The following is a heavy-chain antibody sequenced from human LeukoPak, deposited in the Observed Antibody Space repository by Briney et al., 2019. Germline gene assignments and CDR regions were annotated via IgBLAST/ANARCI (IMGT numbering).Heavy chain of an antibody. D-gene: IGHD7-27*01. CDR1: GFTFSSYG. Sequence: PGGSLRLSCAASGFTFSSYGMHWVRQAPGKGLEWVAFMRYDGSNKYYADSVRGRFTISRDNSKNTLYLQMNSLRAEDTAVYYCAKDRETGDCADYWGQGTLVTVSS. CDR2: MRYDGSNK. V-gene: IGHV3-30*02. J-gene: IGHJ4*02. CDR3: AKDRETGDCADY.